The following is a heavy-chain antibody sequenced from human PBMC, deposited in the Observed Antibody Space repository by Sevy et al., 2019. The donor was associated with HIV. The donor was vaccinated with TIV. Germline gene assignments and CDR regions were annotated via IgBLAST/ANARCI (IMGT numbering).Heavy chain of an antibody. J-gene: IGHJ6*02. Sequence: GGSLRLSCAASGFTFSTYAMHWVRQAPGKGLEWVAVISYDGSIKNSADSVKGRFTISRDNTKNTLYLQMNSLRPEDTAVYYCAGERTYYNDSSGSDYGYYGMDVWGQGATVPVSS. V-gene: IGHV3-30*04. CDR3: AGERTYYNDSSGSDYGYYGMDV. CDR1: GFTFSTYA. CDR2: ISYDGSIK. D-gene: IGHD3-22*01.